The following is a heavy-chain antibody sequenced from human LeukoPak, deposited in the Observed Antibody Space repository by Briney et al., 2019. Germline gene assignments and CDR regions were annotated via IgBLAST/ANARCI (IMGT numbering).Heavy chain of an antibody. Sequence: RSQTLSLTCAISGDSVSTNSAAWNWIRQSPSRDLEWLGRTYYRSKWYNDYAVSVKSRITINPDTSKNQFSLQLNSVTPEDTAVYYCARDPGYDFWSGYDYWGQGTLVTVSS. J-gene: IGHJ4*02. CDR3: ARDPGYDFWSGYDY. CDR2: TYYRSKWYN. V-gene: IGHV6-1*01. D-gene: IGHD3-3*01. CDR1: GDSVSTNSAA.